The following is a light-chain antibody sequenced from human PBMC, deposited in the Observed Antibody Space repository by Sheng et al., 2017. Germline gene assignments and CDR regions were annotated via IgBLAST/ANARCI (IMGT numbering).Light chain of an antibody. CDR1: QSVLYSFNNKNF. CDR2: WAS. CDR3: QQFXTTPRD. V-gene: IGKV4-1*01. Sequence: DIVMTQSPDSLAVSLGERATINCKSSQSVLYSFNNKNFLTWYQQKPGQPPKLLIYWASIRESGVPDRFSGSGSGTDFTLTISSLQAEDVAVYYCQQFXTTPRDFGQGTKVEIK. J-gene: IGKJ1*01.